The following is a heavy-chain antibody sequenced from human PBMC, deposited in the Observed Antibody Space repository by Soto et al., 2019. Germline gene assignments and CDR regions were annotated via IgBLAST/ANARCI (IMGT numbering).Heavy chain of an antibody. V-gene: IGHV3-9*01. CDR2: ISWNSGSI. D-gene: IGHD4-17*01. CDR3: AKDIGPDYATPYYFDY. CDR1: GFTFDDYA. J-gene: IGHJ4*02. Sequence: EVQLVESGGGLVQPGRSLRLSCAASGFTFDDYAMHGVRQAPGKGLEWVSGISWNSGSIGYADSVKGRFTISRDNAKNSLYLQMNSLRAEDTALYYCAKDIGPDYATPYYFDYWGQGTLVTVSS.